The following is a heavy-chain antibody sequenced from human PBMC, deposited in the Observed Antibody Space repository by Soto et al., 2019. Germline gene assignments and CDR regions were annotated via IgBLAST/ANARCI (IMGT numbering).Heavy chain of an antibody. CDR3: AKRNVETDTYYYDSSGYYFDY. J-gene: IGHJ4*02. CDR2: ISGSGGST. CDR1: GFTFSSYA. D-gene: IGHD3-22*01. Sequence: QLGGSLRLSCAASGFTFSSYAMSWVRQAPGKGLEWVSAISGSGGSTYYADSVKGRFTISRDNSKNTLYLQMNSLRAEDTAVYYCAKRNVETDTYYYDSSGYYFDYWGQGTLVTVSS. V-gene: IGHV3-23*01.